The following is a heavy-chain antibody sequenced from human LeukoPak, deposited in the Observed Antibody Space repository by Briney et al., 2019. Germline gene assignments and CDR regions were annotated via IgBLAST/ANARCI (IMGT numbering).Heavy chain of an antibody. D-gene: IGHD3-10*01. J-gene: IGHJ6*02. Sequence: GGSLGLSCAASGFTFLGHGMHGFRQAQGKGLDGVPGIWYDGSNEDYADSVKGRFTISRDNSKNTLYLQMNSLRVEDTAVYYCARDGQNGSPYATDVWGQGTTVTVSS. CDR3: ARDGQNGSPYATDV. V-gene: IGHV3-33*01. CDR2: IWYDGSNE. CDR1: GFTFLGHG.